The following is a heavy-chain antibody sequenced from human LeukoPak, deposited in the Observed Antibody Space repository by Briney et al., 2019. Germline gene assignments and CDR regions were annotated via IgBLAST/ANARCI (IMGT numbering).Heavy chain of an antibody. J-gene: IGHJ4*02. D-gene: IGHD1-26*01. CDR1: GFTFSNYR. CDR2: ISSSTSGYTI. V-gene: IGHV3-48*01. Sequence: GGSLRLSCAASGFTFSNYRMNWVRQAPGKGLEWVSYISSSTSGYTIYYADSARGRFTISRDNAKNSLYLQMNSLRAEDTAVYYCARGTGSYYGHFDYWGQGTLVTVSS. CDR3: ARGTGSYYGHFDY.